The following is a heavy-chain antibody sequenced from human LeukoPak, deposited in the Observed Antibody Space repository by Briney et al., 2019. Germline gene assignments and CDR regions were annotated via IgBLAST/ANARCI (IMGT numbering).Heavy chain of an antibody. CDR1: GYSISTGYY. CDR3: ARKYGSNAGYFDY. J-gene: IGHJ4*02. CDR2: SYHSGTS. V-gene: IGHV4-38-2*01. D-gene: IGHD4-23*01. Sequence: SETLSLTCAVSGYSISTGYYWGWVRQPPGKGLEWIGNSYHSGTSYYNPSLKSRVSISVDTSKNQFSLKLRSVTAADTAVCYCARKYGSNAGYFDYWGQGALVTVSS.